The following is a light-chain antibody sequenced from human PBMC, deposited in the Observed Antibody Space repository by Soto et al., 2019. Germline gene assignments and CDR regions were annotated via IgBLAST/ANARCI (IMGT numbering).Light chain of an antibody. Sequence: QAVLTQPPSVAAAPGQNISISCSGSLSNVARGEVSWYQHIPGTAPKLLICDSNSRPSGLPDRFAGSKSGTAATLGITGLQTGDEGDYYCGTWDSSLAVFFVFGTGTKVTVL. J-gene: IGLJ1*01. V-gene: IGLV1-51*01. CDR3: GTWDSSLAVFFV. CDR1: LSNVARGE. CDR2: DSN.